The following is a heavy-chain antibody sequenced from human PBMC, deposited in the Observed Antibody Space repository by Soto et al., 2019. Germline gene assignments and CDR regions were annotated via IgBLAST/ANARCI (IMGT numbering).Heavy chain of an antibody. J-gene: IGHJ4*02. CDR2: IYPGDSNT. V-gene: IGHV5-51*01. D-gene: IGHD3-3*01. CDR3: ARPVQDDFWSAYYD. CDR1: VYSFGKHW. Sequence: PGESLKISCQTSVYSFGKHWIGWVRQLPGKGLEWMGIIYPGDSNTRYSPSFQGQVTISADKSISTAYLQWSSLKASDTAMYYCARPVQDDFWSAYYDWGQGTLVTVSS.